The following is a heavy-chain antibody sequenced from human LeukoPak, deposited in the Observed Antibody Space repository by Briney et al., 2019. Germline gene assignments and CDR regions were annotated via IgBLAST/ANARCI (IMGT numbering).Heavy chain of an antibody. V-gene: IGHV4-39*01. J-gene: IGHJ6*02. Sequence: SETLSLTCTVSGDSISSSSYYWGWIRQPPGKGLEWIGSIYYSGSTYYNPSLKSRVTISVDTSKNQFSLKLSSVTAADTAVYYCARVHAGTTIYYGMDVWGQGTTVTVSS. D-gene: IGHD1-7*01. CDR1: GDSISSSSYY. CDR2: IYYSGST. CDR3: ARVHAGTTIYYGMDV.